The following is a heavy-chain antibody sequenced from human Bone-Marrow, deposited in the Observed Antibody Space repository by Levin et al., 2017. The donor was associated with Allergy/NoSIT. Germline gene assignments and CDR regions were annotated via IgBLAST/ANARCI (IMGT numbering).Heavy chain of an antibody. J-gene: IGHJ4*02. CDR3: ATDISAELVYFDD. CDR1: GGTLTGYG. V-gene: IGHV1-69*13. Sequence: RASVKVSCKTSGGTLTGYGFGWVRQAPGQGLEWMGGIIPLFGTTKYAQKFQGRVTITADDSASTVYMEVRSLRSEDTAVYYCATDISAELVYFDDWGQGTLVTVSS. D-gene: IGHD5-12*01. CDR2: IIPLFGTT.